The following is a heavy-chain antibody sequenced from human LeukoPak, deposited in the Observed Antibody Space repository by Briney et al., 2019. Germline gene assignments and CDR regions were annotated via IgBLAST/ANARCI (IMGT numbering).Heavy chain of an antibody. Sequence: SETLSLTCAVSGGSISSGGYSWSWIRQPPGKGLEWIGYIYHSGSTYYNSSLKSRVTISVDRSKNQFSLKLSSVTAADTAVYYCARSGYDSIDYWGQGTLVTVSS. CDR2: IYHSGST. CDR1: GGSISSGGYS. CDR3: ARSGYDSIDY. D-gene: IGHD5-12*01. V-gene: IGHV4-30-2*01. J-gene: IGHJ4*02.